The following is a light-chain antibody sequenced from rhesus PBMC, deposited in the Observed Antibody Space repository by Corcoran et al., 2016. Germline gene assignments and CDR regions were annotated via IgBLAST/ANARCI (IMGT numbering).Light chain of an antibody. CDR3: RQDNSNPYS. Sequence: DIQMSQSPSSLPASVGDRVTSTCRARQGSSSDLNWYQQKPGKAPKLLIYCANSLASGVPSRFSGSGSGTDFTLPVRGLRPGDFAAYYSRQDNSNPYSFGQEAKVEI. V-gene: IGKV1-32*02. J-gene: IGKJ2*01. CDR2: CAN. CDR1: QGSSSD.